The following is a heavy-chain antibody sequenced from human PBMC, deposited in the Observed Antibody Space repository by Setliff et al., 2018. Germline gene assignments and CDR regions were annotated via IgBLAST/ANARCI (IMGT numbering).Heavy chain of an antibody. CDR2: INSDGSST. CDR1: GFTLSSYW. D-gene: IGHD6-19*01. Sequence: GGSLRLSCAASGFTLSSYWMHWVRQAPGKGLVSVSRINSDGSSTSYADSVKGRFTISRDNAKNTLYLQMNSLRAEDTAVYYCANHNPARWAVTGTPLDYWGQGTLVTVSS. J-gene: IGHJ4*02. CDR3: ANHNPARWAVTGTPLDY. V-gene: IGHV3-74*01.